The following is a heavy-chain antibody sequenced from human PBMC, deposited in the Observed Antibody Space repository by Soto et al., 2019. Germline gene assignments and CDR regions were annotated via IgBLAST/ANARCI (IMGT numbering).Heavy chain of an antibody. CDR1: GFTFSSYG. CDR2: ISYDGSNK. D-gene: IGHD5-12*01. J-gene: IGHJ6*02. CDR3: AKDREVAPPAIHYYYYGMDV. V-gene: IGHV3-30*18. Sequence: PGGSLRLSCAASGFTFSSYGMHWVRQAPGKGLEWVAVISYDGSNKYYADSVKGRFTISRDNSKNTLYLQMNSLRAEDTAVYYCAKDREVAPPAIHYYYYGMDVWGQGTTVTVSS.